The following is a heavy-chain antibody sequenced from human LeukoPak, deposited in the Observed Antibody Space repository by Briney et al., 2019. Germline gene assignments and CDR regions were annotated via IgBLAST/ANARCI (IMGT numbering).Heavy chain of an antibody. D-gene: IGHD2-15*01. J-gene: IGHJ3*02. Sequence: PGGSLRLSCAASGFTFSSYSMNWVRQAPGKGLEWVSSISSSSSYIYYADSVKGRFTISRDNAKNSLYLQMNSLRAEDTAVYYCARAVVAAHHDAFDIWGQGTMVTVSS. CDR1: GFTFSSYS. V-gene: IGHV3-21*01. CDR3: ARAVVAAHHDAFDI. CDR2: ISSSSSYI.